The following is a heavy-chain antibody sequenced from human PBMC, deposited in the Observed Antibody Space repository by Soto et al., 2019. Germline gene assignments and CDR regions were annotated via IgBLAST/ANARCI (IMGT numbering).Heavy chain of an antibody. CDR2: IWYDGSNK. J-gene: IGHJ4*02. CDR3: ARDGCMAVEHFYY. D-gene: IGHD6-19*01. V-gene: IGHV3-33*01. CDR1: GFTFSSYG. Sequence: QVQLVESGGGVVQPGRSLRLSCAASGFTFSSYGMHWVRQAPGKGLGWVAVIWYDGSNKYYADSVKGRFTISRDNSKNTLYLRMNSLRAEDAAVYYCARDGCMAVEHFYYWGQGTLVTVTS.